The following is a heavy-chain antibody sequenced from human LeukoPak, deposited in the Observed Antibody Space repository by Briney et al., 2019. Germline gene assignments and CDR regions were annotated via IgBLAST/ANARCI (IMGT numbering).Heavy chain of an antibody. D-gene: IGHD6-19*01. V-gene: IGHV3-21*01. Sequence: GGSLRLSCAASGSTFSSYSMNWVRQAPGKGLEWVSSISSSSSYIYYADSVKGRFTISRDNAKNSLYLQMNSLRAEDTAVYYCARLWAVAGASGAFDIWGQGTMVTVSS. CDR1: GSTFSSYS. CDR2: ISSSSSYI. CDR3: ARLWAVAGASGAFDI. J-gene: IGHJ3*02.